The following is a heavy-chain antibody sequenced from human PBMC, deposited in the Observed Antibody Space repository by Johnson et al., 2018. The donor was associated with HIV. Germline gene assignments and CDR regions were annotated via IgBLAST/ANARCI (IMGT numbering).Heavy chain of an antibody. J-gene: IGHJ3*02. Sequence: VQLVESGGGLVQPGRSLRLSCAASGFTFDDYAMHWVRQPPGKGLEWVSGISWNSGSIGYADSVKGRFTISRDNSKNTLYLQMNSLRAEDTAVYYCARVRPKGSFDIWGQGTMVTVSS. D-gene: IGHD1-1*01. CDR1: GFTFDDYA. CDR2: ISWNSGSI. CDR3: ARVRPKGSFDI. V-gene: IGHV3-9*01.